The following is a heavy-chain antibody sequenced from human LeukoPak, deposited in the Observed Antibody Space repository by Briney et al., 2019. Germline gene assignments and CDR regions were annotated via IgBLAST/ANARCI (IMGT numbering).Heavy chain of an antibody. Sequence: GGSLRLSCAASGFTFSSYWMHWVRQAPGKGLVWVSRINSDGSSSSYADSVKGRFTISRDNAKNTLYLQMSSLRAEDTAVYYCARRMTTVTEGNWFDPWGQGTLVTVSS. CDR3: ARRMTTVTEGNWFDP. CDR2: INSDGSSS. CDR1: GFTFSSYW. V-gene: IGHV3-74*01. D-gene: IGHD4-17*01. J-gene: IGHJ5*02.